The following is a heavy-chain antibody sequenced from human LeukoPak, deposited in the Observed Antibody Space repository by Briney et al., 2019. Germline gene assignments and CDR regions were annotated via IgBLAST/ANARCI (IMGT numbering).Heavy chain of an antibody. CDR2: IWYDGSNE. Sequence: RLSCAASGFTFSRYGIHWVRQAPGKGLEWVALIWYDGSNEYYADSVKGRFTISRDNSKNTVYLQMNSLRVEDTAIYYCARSGGGWFDHWGQGTLVTVSS. D-gene: IGHD4-23*01. CDR3: ARSGGGWFDH. J-gene: IGHJ5*02. CDR1: GFTFSRYG. V-gene: IGHV3-33*01.